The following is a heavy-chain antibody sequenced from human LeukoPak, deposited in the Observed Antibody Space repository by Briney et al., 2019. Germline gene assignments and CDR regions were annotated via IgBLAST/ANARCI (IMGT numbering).Heavy chain of an antibody. J-gene: IGHJ6*02. D-gene: IGHD4-17*01. CDR1: GFSFSNYG. CDR3: VKGDSDYETLYYYYYGMDV. CDR2: IWYDGSNK. Sequence: GRSLRLSCAASGFSFSNYGMHWVRQAPGKGLEWVAVIWYDGSNKYYADSVKGRFTISRDNSKNTLYVQMSSLRAEDTAVYYCVKGDSDYETLYYYYYGMDVWGQGTTVTVSS. V-gene: IGHV3-33*06.